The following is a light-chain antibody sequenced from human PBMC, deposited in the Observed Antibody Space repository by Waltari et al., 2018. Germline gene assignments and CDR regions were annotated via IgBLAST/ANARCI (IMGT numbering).Light chain of an antibody. CDR2: DVN. CDR1: SRDIGAYNY. CDR3: NSYTRSSTLV. J-gene: IGLJ2*01. Sequence: QSALTQPASVSGSPGQSITISCAGTSRDIGAYNYVSWYQQHPGKAPKLMIYDVNNRPSGVSNRFSGSKSGNTASLTISGLQADDEADYYCNSYTRSSTLVFGGGTKLTVL. V-gene: IGLV2-14*03.